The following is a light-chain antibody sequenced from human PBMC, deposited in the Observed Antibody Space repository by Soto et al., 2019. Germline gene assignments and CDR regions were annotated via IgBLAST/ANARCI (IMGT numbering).Light chain of an antibody. CDR2: GAS. CDR3: HQYDSSPLT. J-gene: IGKJ4*01. V-gene: IGKV3-20*01. CDR1: QSVSSSY. Sequence: EIVLTQSPGTLSLSPEERATLSCRASQSVSSSYLAWYQQKPGQAPTLLIYGASSRATGIPDWFSGSGSGTDFTLTISRLEPEDFAVYYCHQYDSSPLTFGGGTKVEIK.